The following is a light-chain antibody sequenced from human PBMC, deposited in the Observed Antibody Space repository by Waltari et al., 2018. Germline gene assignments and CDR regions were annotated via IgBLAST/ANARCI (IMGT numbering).Light chain of an antibody. CDR2: KVS. CDR3: MQATHWPSVT. Sequence: DVVMTQSPLSLFVTLGQPASISCRSTHSLVATDGKTFLNWFHQRPGQSTRRIIDKVSKRDSGGSDRVSGSWSGTDFTLKISRVEAEYVGVYYCMQATHWPSVTFGQGTKLEIK. V-gene: IGKV2-30*01. CDR1: HSLVATDGKTF. J-gene: IGKJ2*01.